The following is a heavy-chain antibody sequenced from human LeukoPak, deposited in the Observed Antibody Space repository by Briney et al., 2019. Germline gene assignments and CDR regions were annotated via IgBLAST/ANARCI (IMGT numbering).Heavy chain of an antibody. CDR2: ISGSGGST. J-gene: IGHJ3*02. CDR1: GFTFSSYA. CDR3: AKQYSSGWSSGAFDI. V-gene: IGHV3-23*01. D-gene: IGHD6-19*01. Sequence: GGSLRLSCAASGFTFSSYAMSWVRQAPGKGLEWVSAISGSGGSTYYADPVKGRFTISRDNSKNTLYLQMNSLRAEDTAVYYCAKQYSSGWSSGAFDIWGQGTMVTVSS.